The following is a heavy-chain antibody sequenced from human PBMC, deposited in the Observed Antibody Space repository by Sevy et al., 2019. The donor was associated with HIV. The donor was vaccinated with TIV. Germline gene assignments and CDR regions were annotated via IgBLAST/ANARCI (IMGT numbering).Heavy chain of an antibody. V-gene: IGHV3-23*01. CDR1: GFNFNIYS. CDR3: AREGCTKPHDY. D-gene: IGHD2-8*01. J-gene: IGHJ4*02. CDR2: LSFGCGRI. Sequence: GGSLRLSCVASGFNFNIYSMSWVRQAPGKRLEWVSTLSFGCGRINHADSVQGRFTMSRDDSKKTVCLEMNSLGPEDTAVYYCAREGCTKPHDYWGQGTLVTVSS.